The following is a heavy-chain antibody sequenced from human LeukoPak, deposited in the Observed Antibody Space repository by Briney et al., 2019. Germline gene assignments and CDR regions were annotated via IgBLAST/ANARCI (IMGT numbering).Heavy chain of an antibody. CDR2: INHSGST. D-gene: IGHD3-3*01. J-gene: IGHJ4*02. CDR1: GGSFSGYY. V-gene: IGHV4-34*01. Sequence: SETLSLTCAVYGGSFSGYYWSWIRQPPGKGLEWIGEINHSGSTNYNPSLKSRVTISVDTSKNQFSLKLSSVTAADTAVYYCARDWAPPSSTGRYDFWSGYHPDYWGQGTLVTVSS. CDR3: ARDWAPPSSTGRYDFWSGYHPDY.